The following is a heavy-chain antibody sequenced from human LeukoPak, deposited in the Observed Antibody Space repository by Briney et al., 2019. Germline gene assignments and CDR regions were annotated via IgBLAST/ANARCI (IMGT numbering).Heavy chain of an antibody. V-gene: IGHV3-7*01. CDR2: IKQDGSAK. J-gene: IGHJ5*02. CDR3: ANKIMA. Sequence: GGSLRLSCAASGFTFSRYWMTWVRQAPGKGLEWVANIKQDGSAKYYVDSVKGRFTISRDNAKNSLYLQMNSLRAEDTAIYYCANKIMAWGQGTLVTVSS. CDR1: GFTFSRYW.